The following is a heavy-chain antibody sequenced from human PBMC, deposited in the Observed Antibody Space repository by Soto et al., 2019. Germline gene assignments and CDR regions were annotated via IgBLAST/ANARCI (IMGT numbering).Heavy chain of an antibody. CDR2: IYNSGST. D-gene: IGHD3-10*01. Sequence: PSETLSVTCTVSDGSISSGGSYWSWIRQHPGKGLEWIGYIYNSGSTYYNPSLKSRVTISVDTSKNQFSLKLSSVTAADTAVYYCARVLGWVGESDYFDYWGQGTLVTVSS. V-gene: IGHV4-31*03. CDR3: ARVLGWVGESDYFDY. J-gene: IGHJ4*02. CDR1: DGSISSGGSY.